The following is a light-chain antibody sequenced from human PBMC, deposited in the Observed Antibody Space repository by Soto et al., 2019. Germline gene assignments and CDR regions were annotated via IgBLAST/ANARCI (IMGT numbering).Light chain of an antibody. V-gene: IGKV4-1*01. CDR3: QQYYSTPYT. CDR1: QSIFYTSNNKNY. CDR2: WAS. J-gene: IGKJ2*01. Sequence: DIVMTQSPDSLAVSLGERATINCKSIQSIFYTSNNKNYLAWYQQKPGQPPKLLIYWASTRESGVPDRFSGSGSGTAFTRTTSSLQAEDVEVYYCQQYYSTPYTFGQGTKLEIK.